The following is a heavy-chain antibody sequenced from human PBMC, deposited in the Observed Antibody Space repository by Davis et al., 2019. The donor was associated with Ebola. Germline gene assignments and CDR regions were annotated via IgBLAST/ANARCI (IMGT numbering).Heavy chain of an antibody. Sequence: GGSLRLSCETSGFIFRNYVMSWVRQAPGKGLEWVSTFGTVGDTYYADSVKGRFAISRDNSKNTLYLQMNRLTAEDTAVYYCAKPNYLRSGWPFDYWGQGTLVTVSS. CDR1: GFIFRNYV. V-gene: IGHV3-23*01. J-gene: IGHJ4*02. CDR2: FGTVGDT. D-gene: IGHD6-19*01. CDR3: AKPNYLRSGWPFDY.